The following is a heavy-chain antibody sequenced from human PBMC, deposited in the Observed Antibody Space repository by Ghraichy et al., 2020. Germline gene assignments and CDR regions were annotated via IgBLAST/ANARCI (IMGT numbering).Heavy chain of an antibody. D-gene: IGHD6-13*01. CDR2: ISYDGSNK. V-gene: IGHV3-30-3*01. Sequence: GGSLRLSCAASGFTFSSYAMHWVRQAPGKGLEWVAVISYDGSNKYYADSVKGRFTISRDNSKNTLYLQMNSLRAEDTAVYYCAREGIAYDNWGQGTLVTVSS. J-gene: IGHJ4*02. CDR1: GFTFSSYA. CDR3: AREGIAYDN.